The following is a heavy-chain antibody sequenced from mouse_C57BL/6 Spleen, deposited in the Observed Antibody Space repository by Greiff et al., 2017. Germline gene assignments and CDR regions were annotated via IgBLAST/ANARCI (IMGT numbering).Heavy chain of an antibody. J-gene: IGHJ4*01. D-gene: IGHD1-1*01. CDR1: GFTFSSYA. Sequence: EVQLVESGGGLVKPGGSLKLSCAASGFTFSSYAMSWVRQTPEKRLEWVATISDGGSYTYYPDNVKGRFTISRDNAKNNLYLQMSHLKSEDTAMYYCARDLSTTVVAMDYWGQGTSVTVSS. CDR2: ISDGGSYT. V-gene: IGHV5-4*01. CDR3: ARDLSTTVVAMDY.